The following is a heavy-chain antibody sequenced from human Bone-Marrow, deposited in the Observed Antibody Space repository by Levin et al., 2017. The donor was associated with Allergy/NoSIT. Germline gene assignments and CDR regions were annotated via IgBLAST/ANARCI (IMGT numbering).Heavy chain of an antibody. J-gene: IGHJ2*01. Sequence: GGSLRLSCVGFTFSAHWMHWVRQAPGKGLVWVSRLNSDGSFEDYADSVKGRFTVSRDNARNTMYLQMNSLRPEDTAVYYCAREAPAVGDWFFDLWGRGTLVTVSS. CDR1: GFTFSAHW. CDR3: AREAPAVGDWFFDL. CDR2: LNSDGSFE. D-gene: IGHD6-13*01. V-gene: IGHV3-74*01.